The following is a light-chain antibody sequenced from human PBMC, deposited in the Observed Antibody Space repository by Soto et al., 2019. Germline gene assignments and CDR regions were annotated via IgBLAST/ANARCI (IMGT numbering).Light chain of an antibody. Sequence: DIVMTQSPLSLPVTPGEPASISCRSSQSLLHSNGYKYLDWYLQKPGQSPQLLIYLGSNRASGVPDRFSGSGSGTDFTLTISRVEAEDVGVYFCAQGLATPFTFGQGTRLEIK. J-gene: IGKJ5*01. V-gene: IGKV2-28*01. CDR2: LGS. CDR3: AQGLATPFT. CDR1: QSLLHSNGYKY.